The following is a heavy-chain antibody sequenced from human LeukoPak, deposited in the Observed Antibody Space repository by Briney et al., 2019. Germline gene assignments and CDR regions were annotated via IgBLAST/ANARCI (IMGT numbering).Heavy chain of an antibody. CDR3: ARGSGSSTYGMDV. CDR2: ISTYNGNT. V-gene: IGHV1-18*01. Sequence: ASVKVSCKASGYTFTTYDISWVRQAPGHGLEWMGWISTYNGNTNYAQNLRGRVTMTTDTSTSTAYMELRSLRSDDTAVYYCARGSGSSTYGMDVWGQGTTVTVSS. D-gene: IGHD1-26*01. CDR1: GYTFTTYD. J-gene: IGHJ6*02.